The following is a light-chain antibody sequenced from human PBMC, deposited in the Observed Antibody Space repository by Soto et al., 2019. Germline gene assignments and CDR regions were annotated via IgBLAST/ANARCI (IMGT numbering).Light chain of an antibody. CDR2: AAS. CDR1: QGISTS. Sequence: DIQMTQSPSSVSASVGDGVTITFRASQGISTSLGWYQQKPGKAPKLLIYAASSLQSGVPSRFSGTGSGTDFTLTISSLQPEDFATYYCQQTNSFPLTFGGGTKVDIK. V-gene: IGKV1D-12*01. CDR3: QQTNSFPLT. J-gene: IGKJ4*01.